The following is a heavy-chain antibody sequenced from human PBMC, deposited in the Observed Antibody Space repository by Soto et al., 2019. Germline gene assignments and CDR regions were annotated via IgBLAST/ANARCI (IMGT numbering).Heavy chain of an antibody. CDR2: IIPIFGTA. Sequence: ASVKVSCKASGGTFSSYAISWVRQAPGQGLEWMGGIIPIFGTANYAQKFQGRVTITADESTSTAYMELSSLRSEDTAVYYCARGPNWNWSNSPRHYYYYGMDVWGQGTTVTVSS. J-gene: IGHJ6*02. V-gene: IGHV1-69*13. CDR1: GGTFSSYA. CDR3: ARGPNWNWSNSPRHYYYYGMDV. D-gene: IGHD1-7*01.